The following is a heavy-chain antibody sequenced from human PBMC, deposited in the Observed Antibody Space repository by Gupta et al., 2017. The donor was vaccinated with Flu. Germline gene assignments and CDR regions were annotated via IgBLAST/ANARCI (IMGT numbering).Heavy chain of an antibody. D-gene: IGHD3-9*01. CDR1: GYTFNNYG. CDR2: ISGYNGNT. J-gene: IGHJ4*02. CDR3: ARDRAHVLTGFSVDY. Sequence: QVLLVQSGAEVQKPGSSVKVSCQASGYTFNNYGFSWVRQAPGQGLEWMGWISGYNGNTNYAQKVQGRVTMTTDTSTSAAYMELRRLSSDDTASYYCARDRAHVLTGFSVDYGGQGTLVTGSS. V-gene: IGHV1-18*01.